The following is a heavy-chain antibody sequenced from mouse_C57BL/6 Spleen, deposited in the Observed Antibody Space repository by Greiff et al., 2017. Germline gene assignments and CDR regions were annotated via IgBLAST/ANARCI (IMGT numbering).Heavy chain of an antibody. J-gene: IGHJ4*01. CDR1: GFTFSDYY. Sequence: EVKLLESEGGLVQPGSSMKLSCTASGFTFSDYYMPWVSQVPEKGLEWVANINYDGSGTYYLDYLKRRFIISRDNAKNILYLQMSSLKSEDTSTYYCAIAPYGDYVGENYAIDYWGQGTSVTVSS. V-gene: IGHV5-16*01. D-gene: IGHD2-13*01. CDR3: AIAPYGDYVGENYAIDY. CDR2: INYDGSGT.